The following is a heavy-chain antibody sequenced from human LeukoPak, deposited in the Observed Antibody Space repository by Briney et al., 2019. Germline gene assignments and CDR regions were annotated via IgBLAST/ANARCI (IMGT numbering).Heavy chain of an antibody. V-gene: IGHV3-11*06. Sequence: GGSLRLSCAASGFTFSDYYMSWIRQAPGKGLEWVSSTISNNNYKYYADSVKGRFTISRGNAKNSLYLQMDSLRAEDTAVYYCARALGDDFWSGYSDSWGQGTLVTVSS. CDR3: ARALGDDFWSGYSDS. CDR2: TISNNNYK. J-gene: IGHJ4*02. CDR1: GFTFSDYY. D-gene: IGHD3-3*01.